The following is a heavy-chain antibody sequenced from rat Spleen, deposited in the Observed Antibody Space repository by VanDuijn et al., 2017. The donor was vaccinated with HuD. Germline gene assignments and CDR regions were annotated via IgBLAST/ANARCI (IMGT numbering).Heavy chain of an antibody. CDR2: ISPSGGST. D-gene: IGHD5-1*01. Sequence: EVQLVESGGGLVQPGRSLKLSCAPSGFTFSTAWMNWIRQAPTKGLEWVASISPSGGSTYYRDSVKGRFTISRDNAKSTLYLQMDSLRSEDTATYYCIRRWEGVMDAWGQGASVTVSS. CDR3: IRRWEGVMDA. CDR1: GFTFSTAW. J-gene: IGHJ4*01. V-gene: IGHV5-19*01.